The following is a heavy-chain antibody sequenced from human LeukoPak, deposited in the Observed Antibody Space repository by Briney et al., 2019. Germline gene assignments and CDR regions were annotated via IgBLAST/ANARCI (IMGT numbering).Heavy chain of an antibody. V-gene: IGHV4-59*08. Sequence: SETLSLTCTVSGASVSSYYWSWIRQPPGKGLEWIGYIYYSGTTNYKCSLKSRVTISVDTSKNQFSLKLSSMTAADTAFYYCARSRYSSGWYAFGVWGQGTMVTVSS. CDR3: ARSRYSSGWYAFGV. J-gene: IGHJ3*01. CDR2: IYYSGTT. D-gene: IGHD6-19*01. CDR1: GASVSSYY.